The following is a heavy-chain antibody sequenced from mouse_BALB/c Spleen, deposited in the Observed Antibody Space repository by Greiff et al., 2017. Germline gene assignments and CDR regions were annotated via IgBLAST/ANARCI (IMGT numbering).Heavy chain of an antibody. CDR2: IRNKANGYTT. V-gene: IGHV7-3*02. J-gene: IGHJ4*01. CDR1: GFTFTDYY. D-gene: IGHD5-5*01. CDR3: ERELPSMDY. Sequence: EVKLEESGGGLVQPGGSLRLSCATSGFTFTDYYMSWVRQPPGKALEWLGFIRNKANGYTTEYSASVKGRFTISRDNSQSILYLQMNAQRAEDNATYYCERELPSMDYWGQGTSVTVSS.